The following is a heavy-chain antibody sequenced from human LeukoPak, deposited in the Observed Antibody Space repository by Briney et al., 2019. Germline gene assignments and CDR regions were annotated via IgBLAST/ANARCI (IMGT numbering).Heavy chain of an antibody. D-gene: IGHD2-15*01. CDR1: GFTLSRYN. CDR2: IYTGGST. J-gene: IGHJ1*01. V-gene: IGHV3-66*01. Sequence: PGGSLRLSCTASGFTLSRYNMSWVRQAPGKGLEWVSVIYTGGSTFYSDSVKGRFSISRDNSKNTLYLQMSGLIAEDTAVYYCARDTGFCNGDICSPKYFHNWGQGTLVTVSS. CDR3: ARDTGFCNGDICSPKYFHN.